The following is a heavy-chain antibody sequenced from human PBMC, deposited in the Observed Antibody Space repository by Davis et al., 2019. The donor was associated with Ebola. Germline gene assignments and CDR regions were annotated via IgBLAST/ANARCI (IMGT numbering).Heavy chain of an antibody. V-gene: IGHV4-34*01. CDR2: INHSGST. D-gene: IGHD6-13*01. Sequence: MPSETLSLTCAVYGGSFSGYYWSWIRQPPGKGLEWIGEINHSGSTNYNPSLKSRVTISVDTSKNQFSLKLSSVTAADTAVYYCARQEGIAAAVPYFDYWGQGTLVTVSS. J-gene: IGHJ4*02. CDR3: ARQEGIAAAVPYFDY. CDR1: GGSFSGYY.